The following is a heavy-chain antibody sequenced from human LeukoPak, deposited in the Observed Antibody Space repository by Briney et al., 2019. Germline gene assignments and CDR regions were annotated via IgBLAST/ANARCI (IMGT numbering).Heavy chain of an antibody. CDR1: GFTFSDYY. CDR3: ARDGAAGTVDY. J-gene: IGHJ4*02. CDR2: ISSGGSTI. D-gene: IGHD6-13*01. V-gene: IGHV3-11*04. Sequence: GGSLRLSCAASGFTFSDYYMSWIRQAPGKGLEWVSYISSGGSTISYADSVKGRFTISRDNAKNSLYLQMNSLRAEDTAVYYCARDGAAGTVDYWGQGTLVTVSS.